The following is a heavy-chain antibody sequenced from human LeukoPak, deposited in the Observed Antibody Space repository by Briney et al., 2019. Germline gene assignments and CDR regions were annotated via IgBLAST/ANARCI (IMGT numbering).Heavy chain of an antibody. CDR1: GFTFSHYS. V-gene: IGHV3-64*02. Sequence: PGGSLRLSCAAYGFTFSHYSMHWVRQAPGKGLEYVSAIISNGGSTHYADSVKGRFTISRDNSKNTLYLQMDSLRAEDMAVYYCARITMGATIASFYYYHMDVWGKGATVTVSS. J-gene: IGHJ6*03. CDR2: IISNGGST. D-gene: IGHD3-3*01. CDR3: ARITMGATIASFYYYHMDV.